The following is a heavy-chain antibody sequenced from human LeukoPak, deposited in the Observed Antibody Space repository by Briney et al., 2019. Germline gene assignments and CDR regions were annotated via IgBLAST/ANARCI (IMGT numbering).Heavy chain of an antibody. J-gene: IGHJ4*02. Sequence: ASVKVSCKASGYTFTSYYMHWVRQAPGQGLEWMGWISPNSGGTNYAQKFQGRVTTTRDTSISTAYMELSRLTSDDTAVYFCARVFGRQLPDYWGQGTLVTVSS. CDR1: GYTFTSYY. CDR2: ISPNSGGT. D-gene: IGHD1-26*01. CDR3: ARVFGRQLPDY. V-gene: IGHV1-2*02.